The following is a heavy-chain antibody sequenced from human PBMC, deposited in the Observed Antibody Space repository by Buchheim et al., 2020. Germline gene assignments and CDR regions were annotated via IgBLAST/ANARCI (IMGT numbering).Heavy chain of an antibody. J-gene: IGHJ6*02. CDR3: ARGLSGGMIAYYYYGMDV. V-gene: IGHV4-34*01. Sequence: QVQLQQWGAGLLKPSETLSLTCAVYGGSFSGYYWSWIRQPPGKGLEWIGEINHSGSTNYNPSLKSRVTISVDTSKNKFSLKLSSVTAADTAVYYCARGLSGGMIAYYYYGMDVWGQGTT. D-gene: IGHD3-22*01. CDR1: GGSFSGYY. CDR2: INHSGST.